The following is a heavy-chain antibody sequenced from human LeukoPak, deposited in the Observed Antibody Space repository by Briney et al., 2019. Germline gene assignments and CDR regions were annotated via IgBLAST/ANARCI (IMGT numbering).Heavy chain of an antibody. CDR3: ARRSNWGHYYYYYMDV. Sequence: SETLSLTCTVSGGSISSYYWSWIRQPPGKGLEWIGYIYYSGSTNYNPSLKSRVTISVDTSKNQFSLKLSSVTAADTAVYYCARRSNWGHYYYYYMDVWGKGTTVTVSS. CDR2: IYYSGST. J-gene: IGHJ6*03. D-gene: IGHD7-27*01. CDR1: GGSISSYY. V-gene: IGHV4-59*12.